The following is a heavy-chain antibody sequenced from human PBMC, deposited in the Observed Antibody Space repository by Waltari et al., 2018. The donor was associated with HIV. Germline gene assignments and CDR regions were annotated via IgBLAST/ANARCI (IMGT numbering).Heavy chain of an antibody. CDR3: ARAPYYYDNSGYFY. J-gene: IGHJ4*02. CDR2: INHSGST. Sequence: QVQLQQWGAGLLKPSETLSLTCAVYGGSFSGYYWSWIRQPPGKGLEWIGEINHSGSTNYNPSLKSRVTISVDTSKNQFSLKLSSVTAADTAVYYCARAPYYYDNSGYFYWGQGTLVTVSS. V-gene: IGHV4-34*01. CDR1: GGSFSGYY. D-gene: IGHD3-22*01.